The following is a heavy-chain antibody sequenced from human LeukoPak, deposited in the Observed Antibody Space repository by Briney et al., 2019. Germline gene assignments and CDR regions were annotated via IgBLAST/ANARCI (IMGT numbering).Heavy chain of an antibody. V-gene: IGHV1-2*02. CDR1: GYTFTAYY. Sequence: ASVKVSCKASGYTFTAYYMHRVQQAPGQGLEWVGWINPYSGGTNYAQKFQGRVTMTRDTSISTAYMELSSLRSDDAAVYYCASTENCDYWGQGTLVTVSS. CDR3: ASTENCDY. J-gene: IGHJ4*02. CDR2: INPYSGGT.